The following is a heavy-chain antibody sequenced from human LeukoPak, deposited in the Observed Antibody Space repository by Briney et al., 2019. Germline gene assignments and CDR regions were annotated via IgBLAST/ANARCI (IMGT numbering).Heavy chain of an antibody. CDR2: ISSSGSTI. D-gene: IGHD6-13*01. V-gene: IGHV3-11*04. Sequence: LSLTCTVSGGSISSSSYYMSWIRQAPGKGLEWVSYISSSGSTIYYADSVKGRFTISRDNAKNSLYLQMNSLRAEDTAVYYCASSAGKYYYYYYMDVWGKGTTVTVSS. CDR1: GGSISSSSYY. CDR3: ASSAGKYYYYYYMDV. J-gene: IGHJ6*03.